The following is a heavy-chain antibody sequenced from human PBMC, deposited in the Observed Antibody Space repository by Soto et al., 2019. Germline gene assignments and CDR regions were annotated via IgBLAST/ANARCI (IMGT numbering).Heavy chain of an antibody. CDR1: GFLFSSSA. J-gene: IGHJ3*01. V-gene: IGHV1-58*01. Sequence: SVKVSCKTSGFLFSSSAVHWVRQSRGQHLEWIAWIVVGSGDTNYAHSFQDRVTITRDMSTNTAYMKLSSLRSDDTAIYYCVPTRLSGFSLWGQGTMVTVSS. CDR2: IVVGSGDT. D-gene: IGHD5-12*01. CDR3: VPTRLSGFSL.